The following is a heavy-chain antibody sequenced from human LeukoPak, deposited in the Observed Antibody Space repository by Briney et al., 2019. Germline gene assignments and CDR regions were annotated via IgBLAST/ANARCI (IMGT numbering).Heavy chain of an antibody. D-gene: IGHD5-18*01. Sequence: PSETLSLTCTVSGVSISSYYWSWIRQPPGKGLEWIGYIYYSGSTNYNPSLKSRVTISVDTSKNQFSLKLSSVPAADTAAYFCAREDTAMVYFAYWGQGTLVTVSS. CDR1: GVSISSYY. CDR3: AREDTAMVYFAY. V-gene: IGHV4-59*01. J-gene: IGHJ4*02. CDR2: IYYSGST.